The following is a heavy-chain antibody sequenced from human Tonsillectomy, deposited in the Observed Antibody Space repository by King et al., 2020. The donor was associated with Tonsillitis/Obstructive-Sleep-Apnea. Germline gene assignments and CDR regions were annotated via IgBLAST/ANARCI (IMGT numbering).Heavy chain of an antibody. D-gene: IGHD2-8*01. CDR1: GFTFSSYW. CDR3: ASPNGQTYAFYI. CDR2: IKQDGSEN. V-gene: IGHV3-7*03. Sequence: QLVQSGGGLVQPGGSLRLSCAASGFTFSSYWMSWVRRAPGKGLEWVANIKQDGSENYYVDSVKGRFTISRDNAKNSLYLQMNSLRAEDTAVYYCASPNGQTYAFYIWGQGTMVTVSS. J-gene: IGHJ3*02.